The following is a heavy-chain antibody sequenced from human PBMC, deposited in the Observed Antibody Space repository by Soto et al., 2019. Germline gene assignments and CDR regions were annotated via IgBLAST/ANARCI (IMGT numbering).Heavy chain of an antibody. J-gene: IGHJ6*02. CDR2: IKGKIVGGAM. D-gene: IGHD3-16*01. V-gene: IGHV3-15*05. CDR3: TTATLTKNYNYYYDLDV. CDR1: GFTFSNAW. Sequence: TGGSLRLSCAASGFTFSNAWMTWVRQAPGKGLEWVGRIKGKIVGGAMDSADSVKGIFTFSRDVSEILFYLKMNSLKPEETAVFYCTTATLTKNYNYYYDLDVWGQGTTVTVSS.